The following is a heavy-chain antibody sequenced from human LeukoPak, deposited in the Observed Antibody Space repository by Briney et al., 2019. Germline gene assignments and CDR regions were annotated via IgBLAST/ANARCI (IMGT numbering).Heavy chain of an antibody. V-gene: IGHV3-53*01. J-gene: IGHJ4*02. D-gene: IGHD6-19*01. CDR1: GFAVSSSY. CDR2: IYSGGST. CDR3: ARIRSSGWVFDY. Sequence: GGSLRLSCAASGFAVSSSYMSWVHQAPGKGLEWVSVIYSGGSTYYADSVKGRFTIPRDNSKNTLYLQMNSLRAEDTAVYYCARIRSSGWVFDYWGQGTLVTVSS.